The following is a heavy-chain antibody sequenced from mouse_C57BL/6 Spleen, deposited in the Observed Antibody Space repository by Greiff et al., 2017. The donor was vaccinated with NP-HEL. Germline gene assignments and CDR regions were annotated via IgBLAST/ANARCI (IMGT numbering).Heavy chain of an antibody. J-gene: IGHJ3*01. CDR1: GYTFTSYW. D-gene: IGHD2-5*01. Sequence: VQLQQPGTELVKPGASVKLSCKASGYTFTSYWMHWVKQRPGQGLEWIGNINPSNGGTNYNEKFKSKATLTVDKSSSTAYMQPSSLTSEDSAVYYCAREGYSNFGGFAYWGQGTLVTVSA. V-gene: IGHV1-53*01. CDR3: AREGYSNFGGFAY. CDR2: INPSNGGT.